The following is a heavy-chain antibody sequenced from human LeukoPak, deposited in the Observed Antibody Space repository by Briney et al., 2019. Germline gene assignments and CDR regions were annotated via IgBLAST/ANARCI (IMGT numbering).Heavy chain of an antibody. CDR3: ARGYYYDSSGSQEYYYGMDV. CDR2: ISAYNGNT. CDR1: GYTFTSYG. Sequence: ASVKVSCKASGYTFTSYGIGWVRQAPGQGLEWMGWISAYNGNTNYAQKLQGRVTMTTDTSTSTAYMELGSLRSDDTAVYYCARGYYYDSSGSQEYYYGMDVWGQGTTVTVSS. V-gene: IGHV1-18*04. D-gene: IGHD3-22*01. J-gene: IGHJ6*02.